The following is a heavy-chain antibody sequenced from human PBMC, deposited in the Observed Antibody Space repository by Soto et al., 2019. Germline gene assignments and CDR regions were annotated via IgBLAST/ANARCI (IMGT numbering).Heavy chain of an antibody. J-gene: IGHJ6*02. CDR1: GGSVSSGSYY. V-gene: IGHV4-61*01. CDR3: VRALEWTYYYGMDV. CDR2: IYYSGST. D-gene: IGHD3-3*01. Sequence: TSETLSLTCTVSGGSVSSGSYYWSWIRQPPGKGLEWIGYIYYSGSTNYNPSLKSRVTISVDTSKNQFSLKLSSVTAADTAVYYCVRALEWTYYYGMDVWGQGTTVTVSS.